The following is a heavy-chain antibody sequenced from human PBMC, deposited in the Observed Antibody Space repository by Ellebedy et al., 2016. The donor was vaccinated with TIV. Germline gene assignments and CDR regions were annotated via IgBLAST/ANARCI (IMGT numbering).Heavy chain of an antibody. CDR1: GGSISSSSYY. V-gene: IGHV4-39*01. D-gene: IGHD5-24*01. CDR2: IDYTGST. Sequence: MPSETLSLTCTVSGGSISSSSYYWGRIRQPPGKGLEWLGNIDYTGSTDHNPSLKSRFTISVDTSKNQFSLNLSSVTAADTAVYYCASLEMATERDAFDVWGQGTKVTVSS. CDR3: ASLEMATERDAFDV. J-gene: IGHJ3*01.